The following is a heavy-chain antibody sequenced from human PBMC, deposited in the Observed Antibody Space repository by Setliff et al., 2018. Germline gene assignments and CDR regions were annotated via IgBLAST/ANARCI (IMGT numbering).Heavy chain of an antibody. CDR2: IKQDGSEK. CDR3: AKDLITTTVPEWLLYTPTTYFDY. CDR1: GFTFTDYW. V-gene: IGHV3-7*03. Sequence: GGSLRLSCAASGFTFTDYWMTWVRQAPGKGLEWVANIKQDGSEKSYVDSVKGRFTISRDNAKNSVYLQMNSLRAEDTAVYYCAKDLITTTVPEWLLYTPTTYFDYWGQGTLVTVSS. J-gene: IGHJ4*02. D-gene: IGHD3-3*01.